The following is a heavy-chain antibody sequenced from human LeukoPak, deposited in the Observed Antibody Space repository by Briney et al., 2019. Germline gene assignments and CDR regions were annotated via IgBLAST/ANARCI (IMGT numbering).Heavy chain of an antibody. D-gene: IGHD2-15*01. CDR3: ARPHCGGGSCYPGAASDY. J-gene: IGHJ4*02. CDR2: IYYSGST. V-gene: IGHV4-39*07. CDR1: GGSLSGYY. Sequence: SETLSLTCAVYGGSLSGYYWGWIRQPPGKGLEWIGSIYYSGSTYYSPSLKSRVTMSLDTSKNQFSLKLSSVTAADTAVYYCARPHCGGGSCYPGAASDYWGQGILVTVSS.